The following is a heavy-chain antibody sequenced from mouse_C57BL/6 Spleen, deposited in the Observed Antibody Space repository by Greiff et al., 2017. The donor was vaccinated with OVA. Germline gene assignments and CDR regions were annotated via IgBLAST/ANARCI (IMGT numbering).Heavy chain of an antibody. CDR1: GYAFSSYW. D-gene: IGHD3-2*02. J-gene: IGHJ2*01. V-gene: IGHV1-80*01. CDR3: ARSVSSGDFDY. CDR2: IYPGDGDT. Sequence: VQLQQSGAELVKPGASVKISCKASGYAFSSYWMNWVKQRPGKGLEWIGQIYPGDGDTNYNGKFKGKATLTADKSSSTAYMQLSSLTSEDSAVDFCARSVSSGDFDYWGQGTTLTVSS.